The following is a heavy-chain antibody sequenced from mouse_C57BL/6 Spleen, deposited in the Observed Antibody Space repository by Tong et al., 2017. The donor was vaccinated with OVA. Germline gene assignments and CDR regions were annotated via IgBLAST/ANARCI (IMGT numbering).Heavy chain of an antibody. V-gene: IGHV2-6-1*01. Sequence: VQLQESGPGLVAPSQSLSITCTVSGFSLTSYGVDWVRQPPGKGMEWLVVIWSDGSTTYNSALKSRLSISKDNSKSQVFLKMNSLQTDDTAMYYCARQYSNSAWFAYWGQGTLVTVSA. CDR2: IWSDGST. J-gene: IGHJ3*01. CDR1: GFSLTSYG. CDR3: ARQYSNSAWFAY. D-gene: IGHD2-5*01.